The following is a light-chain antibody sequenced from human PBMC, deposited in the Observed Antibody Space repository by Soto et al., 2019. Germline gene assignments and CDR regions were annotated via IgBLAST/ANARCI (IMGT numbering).Light chain of an antibody. CDR2: DTS. CDR3: LLSYSGANWV. Sequence: QAVVTQEPSLTVSPGGTVTLTCGSSTGAVTSGHYPYWFQQKPGQAPRTLIYDTSNKHSWTPARFSGSLLGGKAALTLSGAQPEDEAEYYCLLSYSGANWVFGGGAMLTVL. V-gene: IGLV7-46*01. CDR1: TGAVTSGHY. J-gene: IGLJ3*02.